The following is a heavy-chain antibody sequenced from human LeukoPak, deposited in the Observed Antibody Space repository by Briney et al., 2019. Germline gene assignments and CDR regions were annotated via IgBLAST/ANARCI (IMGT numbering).Heavy chain of an antibody. Sequence: GGSLRLSCAASGFTFSNYWMSWIRQAPGKGLEWVANIKQDGSEKYYVDSVKGRFTISRDSAKNSLYLQMNSLRVEDTAVYYCAREDIVAATNEHYYGMDVWGQGTTVTVSS. CDR3: AREDIVAATNEHYYGMDV. J-gene: IGHJ6*02. D-gene: IGHD2-15*01. CDR2: IKQDGSEK. CDR1: GFTFSNYW. V-gene: IGHV3-7*04.